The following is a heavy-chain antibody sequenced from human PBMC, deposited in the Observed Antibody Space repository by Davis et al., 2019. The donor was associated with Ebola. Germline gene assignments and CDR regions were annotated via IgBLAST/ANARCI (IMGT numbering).Heavy chain of an antibody. J-gene: IGHJ6*04. Sequence: AASVKVSCKASGYTFTGYYMHWVRQAPGQGLEWMGRINPYSGDTNYAQKFQGRVTMTRDTSIRTAYMELSRLRAEDTALYYCAKDGVAILRSYGMDVWGKGTTVTVSS. D-gene: IGHD2/OR15-2a*01. CDR1: GYTFTGYY. V-gene: IGHV1-2*06. CDR2: INPYSGDT. CDR3: AKDGVAILRSYGMDV.